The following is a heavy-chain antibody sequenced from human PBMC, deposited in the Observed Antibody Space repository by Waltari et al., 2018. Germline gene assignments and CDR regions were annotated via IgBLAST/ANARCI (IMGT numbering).Heavy chain of an antibody. V-gene: IGHV3-23*01. J-gene: IGHJ6*03. Sequence: EVQLLESGGSLVQPGGSLRLSCAASGFTFSSYAMSWVRQAPGKGLGWVSAISGSGGSTYYADSVKGRFTISRDNSKNTLYLQMNSLRAEDTAVYYCAKGGEDCSSTSCSYYYYMDVWGKGTTVTISS. CDR1: GFTFSSYA. CDR3: AKGGEDCSSTSCSYYYYMDV. D-gene: IGHD2-2*01. CDR2: ISGSGGST.